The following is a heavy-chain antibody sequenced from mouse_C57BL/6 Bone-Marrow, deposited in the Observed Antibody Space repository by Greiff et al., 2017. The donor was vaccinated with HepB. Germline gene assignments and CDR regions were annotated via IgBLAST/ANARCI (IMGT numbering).Heavy chain of an antibody. J-gene: IGHJ3*01. D-gene: IGHD2-4*01. CDR1: GYTFTSYG. Sequence: QVQLKESGAELARPGASVKLSCKASGYTFTSYGISWVKQRTGQGLEWIGEIYPRSGNTYYNEKFKGKATLTADKSSSTAYMELRSLTSEDSAVYFCALKKFYYDYGFAYWGQGTLVTVSA. CDR3: ALKKFYYDYGFAY. CDR2: IYPRSGNT. V-gene: IGHV1-81*01.